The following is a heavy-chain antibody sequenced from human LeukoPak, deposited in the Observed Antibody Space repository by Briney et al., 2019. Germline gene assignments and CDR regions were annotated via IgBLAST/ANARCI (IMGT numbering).Heavy chain of an antibody. Sequence: GGSLRLSCAASAFTLSSYAMSWVRQAPGKGLEWGSSISSSSGTTKYADSVKGRFTISRDNSQNTLYLQLNSLRAEDTAVYYCVKDHAESLLTTIITLPPGYWGQGTLVTVSS. CDR2: ISSSSGTT. D-gene: IGHD3-3*01. J-gene: IGHJ4*02. V-gene: IGHV3-23*01. CDR3: VKDHAESLLTTIITLPPGY. CDR1: AFTLSSYA.